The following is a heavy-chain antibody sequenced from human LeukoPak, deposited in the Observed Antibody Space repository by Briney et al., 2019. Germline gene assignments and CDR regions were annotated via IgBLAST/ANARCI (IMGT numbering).Heavy chain of an antibody. J-gene: IGHJ4*02. CDR3: ANLRESFWIPEFDY. Sequence: GGSLRLSCAASGFTFSSYAMHWVRQAPGKGLEWVALISYDGSNKYHADSVKGRFTISRDNSKNTLYLQMNSLRAEDTAVYYCANLRESFWIPEFDYWGQGTLVTVSS. CDR1: GFTFSSYA. V-gene: IGHV3-30*04. D-gene: IGHD1-1*01. CDR2: ISYDGSNK.